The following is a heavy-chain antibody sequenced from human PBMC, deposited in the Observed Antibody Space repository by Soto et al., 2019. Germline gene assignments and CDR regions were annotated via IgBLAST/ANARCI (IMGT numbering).Heavy chain of an antibody. CDR3: ARGLFGYSSGWYSPGGMAV. CDR2: INWNGGST. V-gene: IGHV3-20*04. Sequence: PGGSLRLSCAASGFTFDDYGMSWVRQAPGKGLEWVSGINWNGGSTGYADSVKGRFTISRDNAKNSLYLQMNSLRAEDTALYYCARGLFGYSSGWYSPGGMAVWGQGTTVTVSS. CDR1: GFTFDDYG. D-gene: IGHD6-19*01. J-gene: IGHJ6*02.